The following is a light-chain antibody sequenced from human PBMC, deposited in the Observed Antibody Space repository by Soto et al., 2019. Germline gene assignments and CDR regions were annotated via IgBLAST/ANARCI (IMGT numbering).Light chain of an antibody. CDR2: SND. J-gene: IGLJ2*01. V-gene: IGLV1-44*01. Sequence: QSVLTQSPSASGTPGQRVPISCSGSSSNIGGNTVNWYQQLPGAAPKLLICSNDQRPSGVPDRFSGSKSGTSASLAISGLQSEDEADYYCASWDDSLNGVVFGGGTKLTVL. CDR1: SSNIGGNT. CDR3: ASWDDSLNGVV.